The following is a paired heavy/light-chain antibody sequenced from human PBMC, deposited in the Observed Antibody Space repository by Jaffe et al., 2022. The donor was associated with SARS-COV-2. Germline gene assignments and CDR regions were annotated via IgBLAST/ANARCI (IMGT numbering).Light chain of an antibody. CDR2: GAS. Sequence: EIVMTQSPATLSVSPGERATLSCRASQSVSSNLAWYQQKPGQAPRLLIYGASTRATGIPARFSGSGSGTEFTLTISSLQSEDFAVYYCQQYNNWPWYTFGQGTKLEIK. CDR1: QSVSSN. J-gene: IGKJ2*01. CDR3: QQYNNWPWYT. V-gene: IGKV3-15*01.
Heavy chain of an antibody. CDR2: IYYSGST. V-gene: IGHV4-31*03. Sequence: QVQLQESGPGLVKPSQTLSLTCTVSGGSISSGGYYWSWIRQHPGKGLEWIGYIYYSGSTYYNPSLKSRVTISVDTSKNQFSLKLSSVTAADTAVYYCARAPGGVPRAGDYVEAGVFDPWGQGTLVTVSS. J-gene: IGHJ5*02. CDR3: ARAPGGVPRAGDYVEAGVFDP. D-gene: IGHD4-17*01. CDR1: GGSISSGGYY.